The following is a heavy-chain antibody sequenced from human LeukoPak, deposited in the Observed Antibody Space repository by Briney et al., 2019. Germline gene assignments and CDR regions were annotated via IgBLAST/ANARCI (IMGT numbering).Heavy chain of an antibody. V-gene: IGHV1-8*01. CDR1: GYTFTSYD. CDR3: ARAHQGSGSPSTGFDY. CDR2: MNPNSGNT. D-gene: IGHD3-10*01. J-gene: IGHJ4*02. Sequence: GASVKVSCKASGYTFTSYDINWVRQATGQGLEWMGWMNPNSGNTGYAQKFQGRVTMTRNTSISTAYMELSSLRSEDTAVCYCARAHQGSGSPSTGFDYWGQGTLVTVSS.